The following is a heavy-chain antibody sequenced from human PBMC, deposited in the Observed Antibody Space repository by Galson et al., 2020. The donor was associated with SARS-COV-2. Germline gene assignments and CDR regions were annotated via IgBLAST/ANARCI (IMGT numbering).Heavy chain of an antibody. V-gene: IGHV3-33*01. CDR3: ARDAYYYDSSGYYYVPYYYYGMDV. CDR2: IWYDGSNK. CDR1: GFTFSSYG. Sequence: GSLRLSCAASGFTFSSYGMHWVRQAPGKGLEWVAVIWYDGSNKYYADSVKGRFTISRDTSKNTLYLQMNSLRAEDTAVYYCARDAYYYDSSGYYYVPYYYYGMDVWGQGTTVTVSS. J-gene: IGHJ6*02. D-gene: IGHD3-22*01.